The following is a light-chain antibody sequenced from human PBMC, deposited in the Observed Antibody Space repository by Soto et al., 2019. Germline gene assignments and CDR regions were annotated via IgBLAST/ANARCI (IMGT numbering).Light chain of an antibody. CDR1: QSVSSSV. J-gene: IGKJ1*01. CDR3: QQYGSSGT. CDR2: GAS. V-gene: IGKV3-20*01. Sequence: EIVLTQSPGTLSLSPGERATLSCRASQSVSSSVLAWYQQKPGRAPRLLIYGASSRATGIPDRFSGSGSGTDFTLTISRLEPEDFAVYYCQQYGSSGTFGQGTKV.